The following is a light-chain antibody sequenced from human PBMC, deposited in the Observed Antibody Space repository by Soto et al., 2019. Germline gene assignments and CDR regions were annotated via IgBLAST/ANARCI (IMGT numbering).Light chain of an antibody. J-gene: IGKJ4*01. CDR2: AAS. Sequence: EIVMTQSPATLSVSPGERVTLSCRASQSVTSNLAWYQQKPGQAPRLLIYAASTRATGIPDRFSGSGSGTDFTLNISSLQSEDFAVYYCQQYNTWPLFGGGTKVEIK. V-gene: IGKV3-15*01. CDR3: QQYNTWPL. CDR1: QSVTSN.